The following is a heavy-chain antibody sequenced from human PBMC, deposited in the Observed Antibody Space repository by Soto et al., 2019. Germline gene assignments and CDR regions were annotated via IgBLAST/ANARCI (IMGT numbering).Heavy chain of an antibody. D-gene: IGHD2-8*01. CDR3: AKTHMVLKVFSARYGMDV. V-gene: IGHV3-30*18. J-gene: IGHJ6*02. CDR2: MSSDGSNQ. CDR1: GFIFSDYG. Sequence: QVHLVESGGGVVQPGRSLRLSCAASGFIFSDYGIHWVRQTPGKGLEWVAVMSSDGSNQYYADSVKGRFTISRDNSKNALYLEMSSLRAEDTAVYYCAKTHMVLKVFSARYGMDVWGQGTTVTVSS.